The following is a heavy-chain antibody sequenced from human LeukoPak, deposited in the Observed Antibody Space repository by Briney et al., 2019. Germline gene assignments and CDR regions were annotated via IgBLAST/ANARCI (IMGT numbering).Heavy chain of an antibody. Sequence: ASVKVSCKASEYTFTTYYFRWVRQAPGQGLEWMGWINPNSGDSKCTEKFQDRVTMTRDTSISTVYMELSRLRYDDTAVYYCARGRGTSSFGYWGQGTLVTVSS. CDR1: EYTFTTYY. D-gene: IGHD6-6*01. CDR2: INPNSGDS. V-gene: IGHV1-2*02. J-gene: IGHJ4*02. CDR3: ARGRGTSSFGY.